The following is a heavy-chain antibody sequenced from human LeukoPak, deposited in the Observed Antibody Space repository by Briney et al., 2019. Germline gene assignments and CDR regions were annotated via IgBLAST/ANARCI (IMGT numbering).Heavy chain of an antibody. Sequence: PGGSLRLSCAASGFTFSSYVMSWVRQAPGKGLEWVSAISGSGGSTYYADSVKGRFTISRDNSKNTLYLQMDSLKTEDTAVYYCAKGELHFNTCSFDYWGQGTLVTVSS. J-gene: IGHJ4*02. CDR3: AKGELHFNTCSFDY. V-gene: IGHV3-23*01. CDR1: GFTFSSYV. CDR2: ISGSGGST. D-gene: IGHD1-26*01.